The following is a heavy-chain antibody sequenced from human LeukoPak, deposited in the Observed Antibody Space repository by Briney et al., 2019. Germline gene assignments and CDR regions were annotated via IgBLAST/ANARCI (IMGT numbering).Heavy chain of an antibody. Sequence: GSLRLSCAASGFKFSSYSMKWVRQAPGKGLEWVGFIRSEVYGGTPEYAASVKGRFTISRDDSKGIAYLQMNSLRPEDTAMYYCTRDQTPYYWGQGTLVTVSS. CDR3: TRDQTPYY. J-gene: IGHJ4*02. CDR2: IRSEVYGGTP. CDR1: GFKFSSYS. V-gene: IGHV3-49*04.